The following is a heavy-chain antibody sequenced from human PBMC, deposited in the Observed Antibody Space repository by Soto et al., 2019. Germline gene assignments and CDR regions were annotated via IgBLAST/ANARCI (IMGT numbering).Heavy chain of an antibody. CDR1: GYSFTSYW. D-gene: IGHD2-2*01. Sequence: GESLKISCKGSGYSFTSYWIGWVRQMPGKGLEWMGIIYPGDSDTRYSPSFQGQVTISADKSISTAYLQWSSLKASDTAMYYCARHVVVPAAITNYYYYGMDVWGQGTTVTVSS. CDR2: IYPGDSDT. J-gene: IGHJ6*02. CDR3: ARHVVVPAAITNYYYYGMDV. V-gene: IGHV5-51*01.